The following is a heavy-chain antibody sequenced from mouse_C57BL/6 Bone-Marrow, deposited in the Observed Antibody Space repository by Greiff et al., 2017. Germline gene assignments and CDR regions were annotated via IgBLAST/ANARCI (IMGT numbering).Heavy chain of an antibody. D-gene: IGHD2-4*01. CDR1: GFTFSDYY. CDR2: ISNGGGST. J-gene: IGHJ3*01. CDR3: VYDYGAWFAY. V-gene: IGHV5-12*01. Sequence: DVKLVESGGGLVQPGGSLKLSCAASGFTFSDYYMYWVRQTPEKRLEWVAYISNGGGSTYYPDTVKGRFTISRDNAKNTLYLQMSRLKSEDTAMYYCVYDYGAWFAYWGQGTLVTVSA.